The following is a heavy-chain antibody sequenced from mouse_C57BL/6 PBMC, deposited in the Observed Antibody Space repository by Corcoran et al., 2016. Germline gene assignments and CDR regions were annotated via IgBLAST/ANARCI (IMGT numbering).Heavy chain of an antibody. D-gene: IGHD1-1*01. CDR3: ARLLQGDY. V-gene: IGHV9-3*01. CDR1: GYTFTTYG. CDR2: INTYSRVP. Sequence: QIQLVQSGPELKKPGETVKISCKASGYTFTTYGMSWVKQAPGKGLKWMGWINTYSRVPTYADDFKGRFAFSLETSASTAYLQINNLKNEDTATYFCARLLQGDYWGQGTTLTVSS. J-gene: IGHJ2*01.